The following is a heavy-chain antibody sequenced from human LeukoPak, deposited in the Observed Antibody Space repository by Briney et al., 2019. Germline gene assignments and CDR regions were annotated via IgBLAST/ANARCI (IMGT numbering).Heavy chain of an antibody. CDR1: GFTFSSHS. Sequence: KPGRSLRLSSAASGFTFSSHSMNWVRQAPGKGPEWVSSISSGGNYIYYADSVTGRFTISRDNAKNSLYLQMNSLRAEETAVYYCARAGILVAGTDWYFDLWGRGTLVTVSS. J-gene: IGHJ2*01. D-gene: IGHD6-19*01. V-gene: IGHV3-21*01. CDR2: ISSGGNYI. CDR3: ARAGILVAGTDWYFDL.